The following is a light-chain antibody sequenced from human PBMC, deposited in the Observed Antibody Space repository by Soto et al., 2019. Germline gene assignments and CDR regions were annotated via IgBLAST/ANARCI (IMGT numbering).Light chain of an antibody. Sequence: QSVLTQPPSVSGAPGQRVTISCTGSSSNIGAGYDVHWYQQLPGTAPKLLIYGNSNRPSGVPDRFSGSKSGTSACLAITGLQAEDEADYCCQSYDSSLSGVVFGGGTKLTVL. CDR2: GNS. V-gene: IGLV1-40*01. J-gene: IGLJ2*01. CDR3: QSYDSSLSGVV. CDR1: SSNIGAGYD.